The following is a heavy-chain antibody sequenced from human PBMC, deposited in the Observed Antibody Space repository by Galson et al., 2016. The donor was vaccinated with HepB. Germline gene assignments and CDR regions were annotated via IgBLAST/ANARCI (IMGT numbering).Heavy chain of an antibody. Sequence: SVKVSCKASGYTFATHGISWVRQAPGEGLEWMGWVRVFDGHTDSAQKFQDRVSFTADTSTNTAYMELRSLTYDDTAVYYCARDLTGYRSRWQYSDGMDVWGQGTTVTVSS. CDR1: GYTFATHG. J-gene: IGHJ6*02. CDR3: ARDLTGYRSRWQYSDGMDV. V-gene: IGHV1-18*01. D-gene: IGHD6-13*01. CDR2: VRVFDGHT.